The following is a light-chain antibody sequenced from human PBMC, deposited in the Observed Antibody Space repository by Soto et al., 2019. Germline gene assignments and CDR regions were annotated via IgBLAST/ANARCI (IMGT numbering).Light chain of an antibody. Sequence: DIQMTQSPSTLSASVGDRVTITCRASQSISSWLAWYQQKPGKAPKLLIYDASSLESGVPSRFSGSASGTEFTLTISSLQPDDFATYYCQQYKTTFGPGTKVDIE. CDR2: DAS. CDR3: QQYKTT. J-gene: IGKJ3*01. CDR1: QSISSW. V-gene: IGKV1-5*01.